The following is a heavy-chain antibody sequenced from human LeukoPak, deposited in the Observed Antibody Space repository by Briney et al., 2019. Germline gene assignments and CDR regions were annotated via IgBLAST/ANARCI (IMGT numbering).Heavy chain of an antibody. V-gene: IGHV1-8*01. CDR2: MNPNSGNT. D-gene: IGHD2-21*02. Sequence: ASVKVSCKASGYTFTSYDINWVRQATGQGLEWMGWMNPNSGNTGYAQKFQGRVTMTRNTYISTAYMELSSLRSEDTAVYYCARGKPSEGVTAIFFAAEGRDAFDIWGQGTMVTVSS. J-gene: IGHJ3*02. CDR3: ARGKPSEGVTAIFFAAEGRDAFDI. CDR1: GYTFTSYD.